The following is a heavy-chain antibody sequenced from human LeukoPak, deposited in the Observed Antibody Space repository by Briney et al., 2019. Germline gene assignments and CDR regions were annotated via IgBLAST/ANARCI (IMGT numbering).Heavy chain of an antibody. D-gene: IGHD4-23*01. V-gene: IGHV3-53*01. CDR2: IYSGGST. Sequence: GGSLRLSCAASGFTVSSNYMSWVRQAPGKGLEWVSVIYSGGSTYYADSVKGRFTISKDNSKNTLYLQMNSLRAEDTAVYNCARDSMVVTGGAFDIWGQGTMVTVSS. CDR1: GFTVSSNY. CDR3: ARDSMVVTGGAFDI. J-gene: IGHJ3*02.